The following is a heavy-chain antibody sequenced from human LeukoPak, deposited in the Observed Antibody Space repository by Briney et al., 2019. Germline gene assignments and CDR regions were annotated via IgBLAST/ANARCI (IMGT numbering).Heavy chain of an antibody. D-gene: IGHD6-13*01. CDR1: GGTFSSYA. CDR2: IIRIFGTA. CDR3: AREGAAAGFNY. Sequence: SVKVSFKASGGTFSSYAISWVRQAPGQGLEWMGGIIRIFGTANYAQKFQGRVTITADESTSTAYMELSSLRSEDTAVYYCAREGAAAGFNYWGQGTLVTVSS. V-gene: IGHV1-69*13. J-gene: IGHJ4*02.